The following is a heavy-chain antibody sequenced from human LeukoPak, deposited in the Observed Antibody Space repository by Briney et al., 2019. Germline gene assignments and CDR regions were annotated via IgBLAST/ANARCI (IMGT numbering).Heavy chain of an antibody. CDR3: ARDRWSSSSSEGALDI. V-gene: IGHV1-18*01. D-gene: IGHD6-6*01. Sequence: ASVTVSCKASGYTFTNYGISWVRQAPGQGLDWMGWISAYNGNKVYAQELQGRVTMTTDTSTSTAYMELRSLRSDDTAVYYCARDRWSSSSSEGALDIWGQGTMVTVSS. J-gene: IGHJ3*02. CDR1: GYTFTNYG. CDR2: ISAYNGNK.